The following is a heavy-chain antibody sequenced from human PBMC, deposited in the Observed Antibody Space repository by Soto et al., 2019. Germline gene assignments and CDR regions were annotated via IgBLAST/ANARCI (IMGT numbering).Heavy chain of an antibody. D-gene: IGHD6-6*01. CDR3: ARDPYSSSSGIDY. V-gene: IGHV3-33*01. Sequence: PGGSLRLSCAASGFTFSSYGTHWVRQAPGKGLEWVAVIWYDGSNKYYADSVKGRFTISRDNSKNTLYLQMNSLRAEDTAVYYCARDPYSSSSGIDYWGQGTLVTVSS. CDR1: GFTFSSYG. J-gene: IGHJ4*02. CDR2: IWYDGSNK.